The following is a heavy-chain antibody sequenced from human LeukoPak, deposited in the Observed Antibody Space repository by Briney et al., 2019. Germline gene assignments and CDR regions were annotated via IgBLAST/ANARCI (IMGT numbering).Heavy chain of an antibody. CDR2: ISGGGRNT. CDR1: GFTFINYA. J-gene: IGHJ6*03. V-gene: IGHV3-23*01. CDR3: AKDPEQDYDDYILRYSYFYMAV. D-gene: IGHD4-17*01. Sequence: GGSLRLSCAASGFTFINYAMTWVRQAPGKGLEWVSDISGGGRNTYYADAVKGRFTISRDNSENTLYLKMNSLRAEDTAVYYCAKDPEQDYDDYILRYSYFYMAVWGKGTTVTVSS.